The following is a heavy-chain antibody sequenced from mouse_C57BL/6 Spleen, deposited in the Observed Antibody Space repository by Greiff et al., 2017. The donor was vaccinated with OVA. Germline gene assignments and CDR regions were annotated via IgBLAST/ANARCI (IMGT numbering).Heavy chain of an antibody. Sequence: EVMLVESGGGLVKPGGSLKLSCAASGFTFSSYAMSWVRQTPEKRLEWVATISDGGSYTYYPDNVKGRFTISRDNAKNNLYLQMSHLKSEDTAMYYCARDERGYYFDYWGQGTTLTVSS. V-gene: IGHV5-4*01. CDR3: ARDERGYYFDY. J-gene: IGHJ2*01. CDR2: ISDGGSYT. CDR1: GFTFSSYA.